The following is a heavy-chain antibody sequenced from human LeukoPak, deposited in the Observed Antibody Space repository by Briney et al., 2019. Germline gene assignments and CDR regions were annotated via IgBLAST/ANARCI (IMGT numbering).Heavy chain of an antibody. V-gene: IGHV3-53*01. D-gene: IGHD6-19*01. CDR2: IYSGGST. Sequence: GGSLRLSCAASGFTVSSNYMSWVRQAPGKGLEWVSVIYSGGSTYYADSVKGRFTISRDNSKNTLYLQMNSLRAEDTAVYYCARDSIAVAGEYYYSMDVWGQGTTVTVSS. CDR3: ARDSIAVAGEYYYSMDV. CDR1: GFTVSSNY. J-gene: IGHJ6*02.